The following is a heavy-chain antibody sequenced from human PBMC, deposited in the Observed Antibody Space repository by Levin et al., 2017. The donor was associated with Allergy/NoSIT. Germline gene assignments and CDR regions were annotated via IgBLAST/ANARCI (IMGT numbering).Heavy chain of an antibody. V-gene: IGHV4-34*01. CDR3: ARGRAMGT. CDR2: INHSGST. J-gene: IGHJ5*02. Sequence: SETLSLTCAVHGGSFSGYYWSWIRKPPGKGLEWIGEINHSGSTNYNPSLKSRVTISVDTSKNQFSLKLSSVTAADTAVYYCARGRAMGTWGQGTLVTVSS. D-gene: IGHD5-18*01. CDR1: GGSFSGYY.